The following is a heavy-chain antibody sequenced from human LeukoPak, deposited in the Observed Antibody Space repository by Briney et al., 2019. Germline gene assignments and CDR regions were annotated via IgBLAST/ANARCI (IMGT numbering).Heavy chain of an antibody. CDR3: ARLHSLVIPAASL. V-gene: IGHV5-51*01. J-gene: IGHJ4*02. CDR2: IYPSDSDT. CDR1: GYSFTSYW. Sequence: AESLKISCKGSGYSFTSYWIGWVRQLPGKGLEWRGIIYPSDSDTRYSPSFQGQVTISADKSISTAYLQWSSLKASHTAMYYCARLHSLVIPAASLWGQETLVTVSS. D-gene: IGHD2-2*01.